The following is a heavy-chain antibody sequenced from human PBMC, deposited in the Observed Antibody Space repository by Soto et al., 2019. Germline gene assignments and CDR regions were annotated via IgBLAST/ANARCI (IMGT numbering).Heavy chain of an antibody. J-gene: IGHJ6*02. Sequence: SETLSLTCTVSGGSICSYYWSWIRQPPGKGLEWIGYIYYSGSTSYNPSLKSRVTISVDTSKNQFSLKLSSVTAADTAVYYCARAVGYYYYGMDVWGQGTTVTVSS. V-gene: IGHV4-59*01. D-gene: IGHD1-26*01. CDR3: ARAVGYYYYGMDV. CDR2: IYYSGST. CDR1: GGSICSYY.